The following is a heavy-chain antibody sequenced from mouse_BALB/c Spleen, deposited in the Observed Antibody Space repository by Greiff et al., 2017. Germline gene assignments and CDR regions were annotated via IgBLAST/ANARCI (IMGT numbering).Heavy chain of an antibody. J-gene: IGHJ2*01. CDR2: ISSGGST. CDR1: GFTFSSYA. V-gene: IGHV5-6-5*01. D-gene: IGHD2-4*01. CDR3: ARDDYDRGFDY. Sequence: EVMLVESGGGLVKPGGSLKLSCAASGFTFSSYAMSWVRQTPEKRLEWVASISSGGSTYYPDSVKGRFTISRDNARNILYLQMSSLRSEDTAMYYCARDDYDRGFDYWGQGTTLTVSS.